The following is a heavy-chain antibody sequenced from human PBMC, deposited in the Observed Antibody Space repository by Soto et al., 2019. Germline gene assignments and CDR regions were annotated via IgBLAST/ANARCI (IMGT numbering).Heavy chain of an antibody. CDR3: ARTRGSWYYGDDY. CDR2: IFYSGTT. V-gene: IGHV4-30-4*01. D-gene: IGHD6-13*01. J-gene: IGHJ4*02. CDR1: GGSISGGDDY. Sequence: SETLSLTCTVSGGSISGGDDYWSWIRQPPGKGLEWIGYIFYSGTTYYNPSLKSRVTISVDTSKNQFSLKLSSVTAADTAVYYCARTRGSWYYGDDYWGQGTLVTVS.